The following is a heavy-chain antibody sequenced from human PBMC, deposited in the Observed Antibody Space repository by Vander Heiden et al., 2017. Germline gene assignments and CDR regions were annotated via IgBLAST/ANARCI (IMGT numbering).Heavy chain of an antibody. CDR3: SRKRGYNYGYGDY. J-gene: IGHJ4*02. D-gene: IGHD5-18*01. CDR1: GFTFGDYA. Sequence: EVQVVESGGGLVQPGRSLRLSGTTSGFTFGDYAMSWIRQAPGKGLEWVGFIRSQAYGGTTEYAASVKGRFTISRDDSKSIAYLQMDSLKTEDTAVYYCSRKRGYNYGYGDYWGQGTLVTVSS. CDR2: IRSQAYGGTT. V-gene: IGHV3-49*03.